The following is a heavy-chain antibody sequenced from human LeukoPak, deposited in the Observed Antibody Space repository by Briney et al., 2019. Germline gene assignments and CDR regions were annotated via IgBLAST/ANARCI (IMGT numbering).Heavy chain of an antibody. CDR1: GGSISSGSYY. J-gene: IGHJ4*02. V-gene: IGHV4-61*02. CDR2: IYTSGST. CDR3: ARGGKQQLVRRYYFDY. D-gene: IGHD6-13*01. Sequence: PSETLSLTCTVSGGSISSGSYYWSWIRQPAGKGLEWIGRIYTSGSTNYNPSLKSRVTISVNTSKNQFSLKLISVTAADTAVYYCARGGKQQLVRRYYFDYWGQGTLVTVSS.